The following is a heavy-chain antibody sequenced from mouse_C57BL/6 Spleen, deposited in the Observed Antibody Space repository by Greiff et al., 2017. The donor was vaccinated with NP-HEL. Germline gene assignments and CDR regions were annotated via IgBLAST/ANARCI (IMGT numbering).Heavy chain of an antibody. CDR3: ARSGDGYSLAMDY. V-gene: IGHV1-82*01. J-gene: IGHJ4*01. CDR1: GYAFSSSW. D-gene: IGHD2-3*01. CDR2: IYPGDGDT. Sequence: QVTLKGSGPELVKPGASVKISCKASGYAFSSSWMNWVKQRPGKGLEWIGRIYPGDGDTNYNGKFKGKATLTADKSSSTAYMQLSSLTSEESAVYFCARSGDGYSLAMDYWGQGTSVTVSS.